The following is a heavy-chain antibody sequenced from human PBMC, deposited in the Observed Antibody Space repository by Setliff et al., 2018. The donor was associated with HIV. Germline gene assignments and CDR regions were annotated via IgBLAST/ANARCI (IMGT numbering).Heavy chain of an antibody. V-gene: IGHV4-39*07. CDR2: IYYSGST. D-gene: IGHD3-10*01. CDR3: ARILWFGEETVDY. CDR1: GGSISDSSYY. Sequence: SETLSLTCTVSGGSISDSSYYWGWIRQPPGKGLEWIGNIYYSGSTYYNPSLKSRVTISVDTSKNQFSLKLSSVTAADTAVYYCARILWFGEETVDYWGQGTLVTSPQ. J-gene: IGHJ4*02.